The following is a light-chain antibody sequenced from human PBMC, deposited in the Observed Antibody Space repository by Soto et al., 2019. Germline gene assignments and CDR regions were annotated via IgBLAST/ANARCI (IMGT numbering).Light chain of an antibody. CDR2: GAS. J-gene: IGKJ1*01. CDR1: QIVSSN. CDR3: QQYNNWWT. V-gene: IGKV3-15*01. Sequence: EIVMTQSPVTLSVSPGERATLSCWAGQIVSSNLAWYQQKPGQAPRLLIYGASTRATGIPARFTGSGSGTEFTLTISSLQCGDCAVYYGQQYNNWWTFGQGTRVEIK.